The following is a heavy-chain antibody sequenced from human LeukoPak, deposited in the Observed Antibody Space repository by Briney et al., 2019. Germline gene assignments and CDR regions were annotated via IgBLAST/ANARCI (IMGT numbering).Heavy chain of an antibody. D-gene: IGHD3-10*01. J-gene: IGHJ5*02. CDR1: GYTFTSYG. Sequence: GASVKVSCKASGYTFTSYGISWVRQAPGQGLEWMGWISAYNGNTNYAQKFQGRVTMTRDTSIITAYMELSSLRSDDTAVYYCARDAGFGELIWGPWGQGTLVTVSS. V-gene: IGHV1-18*01. CDR3: ARDAGFGELIWGP. CDR2: ISAYNGNT.